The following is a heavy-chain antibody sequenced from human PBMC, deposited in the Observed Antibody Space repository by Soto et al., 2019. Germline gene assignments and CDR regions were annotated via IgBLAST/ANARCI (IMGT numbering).Heavy chain of an antibody. J-gene: IGHJ6*02. CDR1: GYSFTSYW. CDR2: IDPSDSYT. Sequence: GESLKISCKGSGYSFTSYWISGVRQMPGKGLEWMGRIDPSDSYTNYSPSFQGHVTISADKSISTAYLQWSSLKASDTAMYYCAIPGSWYGGRSYYGMDVWGQGTTVTVSS. V-gene: IGHV5-10-1*01. CDR3: AIPGSWYGGRSYYGMDV. D-gene: IGHD2-15*01.